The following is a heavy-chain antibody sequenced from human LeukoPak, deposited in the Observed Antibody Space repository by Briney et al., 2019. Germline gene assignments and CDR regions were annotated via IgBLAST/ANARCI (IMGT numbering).Heavy chain of an antibody. D-gene: IGHD3-22*01. CDR1: GGTFSSYA. CDR3: AAGYDRKTDDY. CDR2: IIPIFGTA. Sequence: SVTVSCKASGGTFSSYAISWVRQAPGQGLEWMGGIIPIFGTANYAQKFQGRVTITTDESTSTAYMELSSLRFEDTAVYYCAAGYDRKTDDYWGQGTLVTVSS. V-gene: IGHV1-69*05. J-gene: IGHJ4*02.